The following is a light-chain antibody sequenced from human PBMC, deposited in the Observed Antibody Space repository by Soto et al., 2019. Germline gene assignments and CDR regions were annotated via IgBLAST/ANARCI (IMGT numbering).Light chain of an antibody. CDR3: QQYQGYSGT. Sequence: DIQMTQSPSPLSASAGDRVTITCRASQSISTWLAWYQQKSGRAPRLLISDASSLQPGVPSRFSGSGSGTEFTLTISSLQPDDFATYYCQQYQGYSGTFGQGTKVDI. CDR1: QSISTW. V-gene: IGKV1-5*01. J-gene: IGKJ1*01. CDR2: DAS.